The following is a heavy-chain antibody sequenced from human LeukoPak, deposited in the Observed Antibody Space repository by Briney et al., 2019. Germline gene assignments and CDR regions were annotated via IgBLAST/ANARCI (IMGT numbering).Heavy chain of an antibody. D-gene: IGHD3-10*01. J-gene: IGHJ4*01. CDR3: ASVPFFGEQGGY. Sequence: GRSLRLSCAASGFTFSSYAMSWVRQAPGKGLEWVSVIYSGGSTYYADSVKGRFTISRDNSKNTLYLQMNSLRAEDTAVYYCASVPFFGEQGGYWGQEPWSPSPQ. CDR1: GFTFSSYA. V-gene: IGHV3-66*01. CDR2: IYSGGST.